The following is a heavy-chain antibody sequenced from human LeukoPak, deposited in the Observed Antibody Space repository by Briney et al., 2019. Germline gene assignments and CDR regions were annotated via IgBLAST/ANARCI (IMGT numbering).Heavy chain of an antibody. Sequence: SSETLSLTCAVYGGSFSGYYWSWIRQPPGKGLEWIGEINHSGSTNYNPSLKSRVTISVDTSKNQFSLKLSSVTAADTAVYYCARERVYYDSSDYCDYWGQGTLVTVSS. CDR2: INHSGST. J-gene: IGHJ4*02. CDR1: GGSFSGYY. D-gene: IGHD3-22*01. V-gene: IGHV4-34*01. CDR3: ARERVYYDSSDYCDY.